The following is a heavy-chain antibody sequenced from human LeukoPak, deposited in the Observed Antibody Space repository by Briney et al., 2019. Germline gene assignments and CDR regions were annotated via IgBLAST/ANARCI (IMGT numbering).Heavy chain of an antibody. CDR3: ARAGYSSGSFDY. V-gene: IGHV4-59*01. CDR2: IYYSGST. J-gene: IGHJ4*02. Sequence: SETLSLTCTVSGGSISSYYWSWIRQPPGKGLEWIGCIYYSGSTNYNPSLKSRVTISVDTSKNQFSLKLSSVTAADTAVYYCARAGYSSGSFDYWGQGTLVTVSS. CDR1: GGSISSYY. D-gene: IGHD6-19*01.